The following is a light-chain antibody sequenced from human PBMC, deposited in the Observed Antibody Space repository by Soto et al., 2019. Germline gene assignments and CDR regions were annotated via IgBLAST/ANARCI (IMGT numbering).Light chain of an antibody. CDR1: QDISAW. Sequence: DLQMTQSPPSVSASVGDRVTITCRASQDISAWLAWYQQKPGKAPKLLIHGASNLQSGVPSRFSGSGSGTDFTLTITSLQPEDFATYFCQQANSFPLTFGGGTKVEIK. V-gene: IGKV1-12*01. CDR2: GAS. CDR3: QQANSFPLT. J-gene: IGKJ4*01.